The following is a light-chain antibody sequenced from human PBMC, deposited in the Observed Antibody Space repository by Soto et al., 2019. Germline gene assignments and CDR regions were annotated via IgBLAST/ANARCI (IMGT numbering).Light chain of an antibody. CDR2: GVT. CDR3: SSYTSSFTGV. Sequence: QSPLTQPASVSGAPGQSITIACTGTSSDIGGYNYVSWYQQHPGKAPKLMIYGVTNRPSGVSDRFSGSKSGNTASLTISGLQAEDEADYYCSSYTSSFTGVFGGGTKLTVL. CDR1: SSDIGGYNY. J-gene: IGLJ3*02. V-gene: IGLV2-14*01.